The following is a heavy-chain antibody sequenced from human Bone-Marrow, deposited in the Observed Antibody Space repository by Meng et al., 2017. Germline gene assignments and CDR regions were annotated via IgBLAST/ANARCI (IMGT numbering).Heavy chain of an antibody. D-gene: IGHD2-15*01. J-gene: IGHJ5*02. CDR3: ASGYCSGGSCQVGWFDP. Sequence: QVQLQEWGAGLLKPSETLSLTCAVYGGSFSGYYWSWIRQPPGKGLEWIGEINHSGSTNYNPSLKSRVTISVDTSKNQFSLKLSSVTAADTAVYYCASGYCSGGSCQVGWFDPWGQGTLVTVSS. V-gene: IGHV4-34*01. CDR2: INHSGST. CDR1: GGSFSGYY.